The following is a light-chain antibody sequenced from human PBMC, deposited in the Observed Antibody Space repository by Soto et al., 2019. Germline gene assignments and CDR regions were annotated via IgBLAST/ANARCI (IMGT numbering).Light chain of an antibody. CDR3: SSYAGSNPSEV. CDR2: EVS. CDR1: SNDVGGYNY. V-gene: IGLV2-8*01. J-gene: IGLJ3*02. Sequence: QSALTQPPSASGSPGQSVTISCTGTSNDVGGYNYVSWYQQHPGKAPKLMIYEVSKRPSGVPDRFSGSKSGNTASLTVSGLQAEDEADYYCSSYAGSNPSEVFGGGTKVTVL.